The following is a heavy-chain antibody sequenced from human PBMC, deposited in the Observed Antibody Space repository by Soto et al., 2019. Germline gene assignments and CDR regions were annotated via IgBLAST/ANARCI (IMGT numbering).Heavy chain of an antibody. Sequence: ASVKVSCKASGYTFTSYNINWVRQATGQGLEWMGWMNPNNLDTAYAQRFQGRVTMTSNTSMSTAYMELSSLTSEDTAVYYCARGHPPGPWGQGTLVTVSS. V-gene: IGHV1-8*01. CDR3: ARGHPPGP. CDR1: GYTFTSYN. CDR2: MNPNNLDT. J-gene: IGHJ5*02.